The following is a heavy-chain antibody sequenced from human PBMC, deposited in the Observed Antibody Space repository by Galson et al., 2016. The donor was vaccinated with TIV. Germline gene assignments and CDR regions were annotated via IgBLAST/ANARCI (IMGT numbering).Heavy chain of an antibody. V-gene: IGHV4-34*01. D-gene: IGHD3-16*01. J-gene: IGHJ6*03. CDR3: ARGRWGNSAVAYYYHFDV. Sequence: LSLTCTVFGGSLSGSQWSWVRQSPEKGLEWLAEINHFDSANYKPSLKSRLTISIDTSKKQFSLKMTSMTAADSAVYYCARGRWGNSAVAYYYHFDVWGEGTTVTVS. CDR2: INHFDSA. CDR1: GGSLSGSQ.